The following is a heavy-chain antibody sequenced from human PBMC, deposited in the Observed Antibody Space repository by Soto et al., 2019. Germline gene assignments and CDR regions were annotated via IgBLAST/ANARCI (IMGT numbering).Heavy chain of an antibody. CDR2: MSPNGNNQ. D-gene: IGHD1-1*01. CDR1: GFAFSIYA. Sequence: GGSLRLSCAAPGFAFSIYALHWVRQAPGKGLEWVAVMSPNGNNQYYADSVKGRFTISRDTSKSTLYLQMTSLRPDDTAAYYCATGANFSYDTRRYWGQGTLVTVSS. CDR3: ATGANFSYDTRRY. J-gene: IGHJ4*02. V-gene: IGHV3-30-3*01.